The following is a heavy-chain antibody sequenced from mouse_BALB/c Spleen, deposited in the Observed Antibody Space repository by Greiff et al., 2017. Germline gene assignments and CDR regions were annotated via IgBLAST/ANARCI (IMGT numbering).Heavy chain of an antibody. J-gene: IGHJ4*01. Sequence: VQLQQSGAELVRPGALVKLSCKASGFNIKDYYMHWVKQRPEQGLEWIGWIDPENGNTIYDPKFQGKASITADTSSNTAYLQLSSLTSEDTAVYYCARLRRGYAMDYWGQGTSVTVSS. CDR1: GFNIKDYY. CDR2: IDPENGNT. V-gene: IGHV14-1*02. D-gene: IGHD2-12*01. CDR3: ARLRRGYAMDY.